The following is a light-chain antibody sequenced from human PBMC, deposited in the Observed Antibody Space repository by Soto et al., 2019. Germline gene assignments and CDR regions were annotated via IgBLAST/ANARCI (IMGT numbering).Light chain of an antibody. Sequence: QSALTQPASVSGSPGQSITISCTGSSRDVGNYKLVSWYQQHPDKAPKLMIYEGSKRPSGVSNRFSGSNSGNTASLTISGLQAADEAHYYCCSSATTSPFYVFGTGTKVTVL. J-gene: IGLJ1*01. CDR2: EGS. V-gene: IGLV2-23*01. CDR3: CSSATTSPFYV. CDR1: SRDVGNYKL.